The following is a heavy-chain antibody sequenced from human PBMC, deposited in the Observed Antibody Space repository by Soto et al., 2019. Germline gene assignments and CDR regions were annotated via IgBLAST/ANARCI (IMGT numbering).Heavy chain of an antibody. D-gene: IGHD1-26*01. Sequence: GTSVKVSCEACGYTFTTNAIHWVRQENGQKLEWMGWINAGNGNTKYSQHFQGRVTITRHTSASTAYMELSSLKSEDTAVYYCARDPGVLVGATEAGLDYWGQGTLVTVSS. V-gene: IGHV1-3*01. CDR3: ARDPGVLVGATEAGLDY. CDR2: INAGNGNT. J-gene: IGHJ4*02. CDR1: GYTFTTNA.